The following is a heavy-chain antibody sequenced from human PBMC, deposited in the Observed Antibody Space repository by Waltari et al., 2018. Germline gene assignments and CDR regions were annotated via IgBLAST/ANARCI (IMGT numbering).Heavy chain of an antibody. CDR3: GRGPGNSEAVCDY. CDR1: GHSISGYY. D-gene: IGHD4-4*01. Sequence: QVQLPESGPGLVKPSETLSLTCGVSGHSISGYYWSWIRQYPGKGLEWIGYIHGSGGNNYPNPSLESRVTLSRDTSKNQCSLKLNSVTAADTAVYYCGRGPGNSEAVCDYWGQGVLVTVSS. V-gene: IGHV4-59*03. J-gene: IGHJ4*02. CDR2: IHGSGGN.